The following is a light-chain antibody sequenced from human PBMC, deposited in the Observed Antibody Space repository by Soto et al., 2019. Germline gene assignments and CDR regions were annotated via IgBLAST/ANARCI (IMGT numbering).Light chain of an antibody. V-gene: IGLV2-14*03. CDR1: TSDVGGFDY. CDR2: DVS. J-gene: IGLJ1*01. Sequence: QSALTQPASVSRSPGQSITLSCTGTTSDVGGFDYVSWYQQHPGKAPKLMIFDVSNRPSGVSDRFSGSKSGNTASLTISGLQAEDEADYYCSSYTTTGTQVFGTGTKVTVL. CDR3: SSYTTTGTQV.